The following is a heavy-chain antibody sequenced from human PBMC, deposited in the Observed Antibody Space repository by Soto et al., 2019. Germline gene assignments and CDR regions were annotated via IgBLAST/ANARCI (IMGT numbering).Heavy chain of an antibody. CDR1: GFTFSNAW. D-gene: IGHD6-13*01. CDR2: IKSKTDGGTT. V-gene: IGHV3-15*07. CDR3: TTAFRPDQSESIAAAGTYWFDP. Sequence: GGSLRLSCAASGFTFSNAWMNWVRQAPGKGLEWVGRIKSKTDGGTTNYAAPVKGRFTISRDDSKNTLYLQMNSLKTEDTAVYYCTTAFRPDQSESIAAAGTYWFDPWGQGTLVTVSS. J-gene: IGHJ5*02.